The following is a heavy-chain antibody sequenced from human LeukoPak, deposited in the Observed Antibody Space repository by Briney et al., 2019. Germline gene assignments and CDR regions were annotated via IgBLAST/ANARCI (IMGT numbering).Heavy chain of an antibody. CDR1: GYSISSGYY. J-gene: IGHJ4*02. CDR3: ARDGVAVAGLLN. D-gene: IGHD6-19*01. Sequence: SETLSFTCTVSGYSISSGYYWGWVRQPPGKGLEWIGSIYHSGSTYYNPSLKSRVTIPVDTSKNQFSLKLSSVTAADTAVYYCARDGVAVAGLLNWGQGTLVTVSS. CDR2: IYHSGST. V-gene: IGHV4-38-2*02.